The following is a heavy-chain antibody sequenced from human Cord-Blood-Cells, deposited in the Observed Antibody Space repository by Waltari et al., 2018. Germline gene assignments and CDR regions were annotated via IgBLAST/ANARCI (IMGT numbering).Heavy chain of an antibody. D-gene: IGHD2-2*01. V-gene: IGHV4-34*01. CDR3: ARCRRDIVVVPAAIWFDP. CDR2: IKPSGST. CDR1: GGSFSGYY. J-gene: IGHJ5*02. Sequence: QVQLQQWGAGLLKPSETLSLTCAVYGGSFSGYYWSWIRQPPGKGLEWIGEIKPSGSTNYNPSLKSRVTISVDTSKNQFSLKLSSVTAADTAVYYCARCRRDIVVVPAAIWFDPWGQGTLVTVSS.